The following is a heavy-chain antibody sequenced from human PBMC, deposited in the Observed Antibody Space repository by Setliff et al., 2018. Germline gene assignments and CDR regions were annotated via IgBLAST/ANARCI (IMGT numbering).Heavy chain of an antibody. D-gene: IGHD5-18*01. CDR1: GGTFSSYG. CDR2: TIPNFGTT. V-gene: IGHV1-69*05. Sequence: SVKVSCKASGGTFSSYGISWVRQAPGQGLEWLGGTIPNFGTTNYAQEFQGRATIITDESTSTAYMELSSLRFEDTAVYYCAREGVDTRSSTDYRYYMDVWGKGTTVTVSS. CDR3: AREGVDTRSSTDYRYYMDV. J-gene: IGHJ6*03.